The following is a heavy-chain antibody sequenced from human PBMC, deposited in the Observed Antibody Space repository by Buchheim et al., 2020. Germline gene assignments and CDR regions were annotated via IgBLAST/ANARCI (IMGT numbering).Heavy chain of an antibody. D-gene: IGHD1-1*01. V-gene: IGHV1-2*02. CDR2: INPNSGGT. CDR1: GYTFTGYY. Sequence: QVQLVQSGAEVKKPGASLKVSCKASGYTFTGYYMHWVRQAPGQGLEWMGWINPNSGGTNYAQTVQGRVTMTRDTSISTAYMELSMLGSDDAAVYYCARDRYRTGNGWFDPWGQGTL. CDR3: ARDRYRTGNGWFDP. J-gene: IGHJ5*02.